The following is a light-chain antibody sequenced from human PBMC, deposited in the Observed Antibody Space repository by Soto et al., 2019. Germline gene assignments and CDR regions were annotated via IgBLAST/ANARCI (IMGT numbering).Light chain of an antibody. CDR1: QGVSSN. V-gene: IGKV3-15*01. J-gene: IGKJ1*01. CDR2: GAS. CDR3: QQYTSPPWT. Sequence: DIVLTQSPGTLSLSPGDRATLSCRASQGVSSNLAWYQQKPGQAPKLLIYGASSMESGVPARFSGSGSGTEFTLTVSSLQPDDFATYYCQQYTSPPWTFGQGTKVDIK.